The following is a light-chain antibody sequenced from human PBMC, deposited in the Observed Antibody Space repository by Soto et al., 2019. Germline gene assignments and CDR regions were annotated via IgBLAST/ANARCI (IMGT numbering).Light chain of an antibody. J-gene: IGLJ1*01. CDR1: SSDVGYYNY. CDR2: DVT. V-gene: IGLV2-14*03. Sequence: QSVLTQPASVSGSPGQSITISCTGTSSDVGYYNYVSWFQQHPGKAPRLVISDVTNRPSGVSNRFSGSKSGNTASLTISGLQAEDEAHYYCSSFTTSSTLVFGTGTKVTVL. CDR3: SSFTTSSTLV.